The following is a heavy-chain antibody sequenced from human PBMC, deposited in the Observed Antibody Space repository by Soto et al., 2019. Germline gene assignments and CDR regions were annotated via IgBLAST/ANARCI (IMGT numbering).Heavy chain of an antibody. D-gene: IGHD3-22*01. V-gene: IGHV4-59*01. CDR2: IYYSGST. CDR1: GGSISSYY. J-gene: IGHJ3*02. Sequence: SWETLSLTCTVSGGSISSYYWSWIWQPPGKGLEWIGYIYYSGSTNYNPSLKSRVTISVDTSKNQFSLKLSSVTAADTAVYYCAREYYYDSSGYYRDAFDIWGQGTMVTVSS. CDR3: AREYYYDSSGYYRDAFDI.